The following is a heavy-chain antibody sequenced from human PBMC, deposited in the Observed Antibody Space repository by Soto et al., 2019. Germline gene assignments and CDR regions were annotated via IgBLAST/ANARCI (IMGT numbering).Heavy chain of an antibody. J-gene: IGHJ5*02. CDR1: GGSFSGYY. V-gene: IGHV4-34*01. Sequence: QVQLQQWGAGLLKPSETLSLTCAVYGGSFSGYYWSWIRQPPGKGLEWIGEINHSGSTNHNPSLKSRVTISVGTSKNQFSLKLSSVTAADTAVYYCARGTAAGWRSDWFDPWGQGTLVTVSS. CDR2: INHSGST. CDR3: ARGTAAGWRSDWFDP. D-gene: IGHD6-13*01.